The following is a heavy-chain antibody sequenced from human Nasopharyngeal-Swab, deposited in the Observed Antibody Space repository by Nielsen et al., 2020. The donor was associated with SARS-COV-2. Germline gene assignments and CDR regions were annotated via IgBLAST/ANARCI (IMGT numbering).Heavy chain of an antibody. CDR3: ARYSTYCSGGTCYNPLHY. V-gene: IGHV3-11*06. D-gene: IGHD2-15*01. J-gene: IGHJ4*02. CDR2: ISSGSSYT. CDR1: GFTFSDYY. Sequence: GGSLRLSCAASGFTFSDYYMTWIRQAPGKGPDWVSYISSGSSYTNYADSVRGRFTISRDNAKNSLYLQMNSLRAEDTAIYYCARYSTYCSGGTCYNPLHYWGQGTLVTVSS.